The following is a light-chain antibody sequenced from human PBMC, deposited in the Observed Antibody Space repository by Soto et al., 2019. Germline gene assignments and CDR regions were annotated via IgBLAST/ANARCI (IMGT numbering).Light chain of an antibody. CDR3: HQYNAYPYT. CDR2: KTS. J-gene: IGKJ2*01. CDR1: QSINNW. Sequence: DIQMTQSPSTLSASVGDRVTITCRASQSINNWLAWYQQKPGKAPKLLIYKTSNLQSGVPSRFSGSGSGTIFTLTISSLQPDDFATYYCHQYNAYPYTFGQGTKLEIK. V-gene: IGKV1-5*03.